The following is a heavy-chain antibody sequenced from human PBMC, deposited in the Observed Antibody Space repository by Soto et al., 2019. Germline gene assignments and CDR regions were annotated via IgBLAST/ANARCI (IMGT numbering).Heavy chain of an antibody. Sequence: ASVKVSCKASGYTFTNYYMHWVRQAPGQGLEWMGMINPTGGSTTYAQKFQGRVSMTRDTSTNTVYMELSGLRSEDTVVYYCARAYTTSCPGPWGQGTLVTVSS. D-gene: IGHD6-6*01. CDR1: GYTFTNYY. CDR2: INPTGGST. CDR3: ARAYTTSCPGP. V-gene: IGHV1-46*01. J-gene: IGHJ5*02.